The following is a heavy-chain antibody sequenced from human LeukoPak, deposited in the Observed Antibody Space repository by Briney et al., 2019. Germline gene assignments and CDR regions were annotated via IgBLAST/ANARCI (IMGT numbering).Heavy chain of an antibody. J-gene: IGHJ5*02. Sequence: GRSLRLSCAASGFTFSSYGMHWVRQAPGKGLEWVAVISYDGSNKYYADSVKGRFTISRDNSKNTLYLQMNSRRAEDTAVYYCAKDPQRYCSSTSCWDWFDPWGQGTLVTVSS. D-gene: IGHD2-2*01. CDR1: GFTFSSYG. CDR2: ISYDGSNK. V-gene: IGHV3-30*18. CDR3: AKDPQRYCSSTSCWDWFDP.